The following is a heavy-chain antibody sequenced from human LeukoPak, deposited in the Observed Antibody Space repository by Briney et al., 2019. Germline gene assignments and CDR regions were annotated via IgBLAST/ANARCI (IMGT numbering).Heavy chain of an antibody. J-gene: IGHJ5*02. D-gene: IGHD2-21*01. CDR3: ARGAEGHIAP. CDR1: GFIFSNYG. V-gene: IGHV3-33*01. Sequence: GGSLRLSCAASGFIFSNYGMHWVRQAPGKGLEWVAVIWYDGSNKYYADSVKGRFTISRDKSKNTLYLQMNSLRAEDTAVYYCARGAEGHIAPWGQGTLVTVSS. CDR2: IWYDGSNK.